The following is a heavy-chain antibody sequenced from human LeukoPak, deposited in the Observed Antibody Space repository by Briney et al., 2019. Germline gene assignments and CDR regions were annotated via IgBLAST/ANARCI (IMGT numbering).Heavy chain of an antibody. Sequence: PSETLSLTCAVYGGSFSGYYWSWIRQPAGKGLEWIGRIYTSGSTNYNPSLKSRVTISVDTSKNQFSLKLSSVTAADTAVYYCAKGTIAAADSRFYYYMDVWGKGTTVTISS. D-gene: IGHD6-13*01. J-gene: IGHJ6*03. CDR2: IYTSGST. V-gene: IGHV4-59*10. CDR1: GGSFSGYY. CDR3: AKGTIAAADSRFYYYMDV.